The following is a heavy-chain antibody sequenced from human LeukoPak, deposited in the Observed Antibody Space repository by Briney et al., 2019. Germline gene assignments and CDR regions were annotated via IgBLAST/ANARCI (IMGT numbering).Heavy chain of an antibody. V-gene: IGHV3-23*01. Sequence: GGSLRLSCTASEFTFSSYAMNWVRQAPGKGLEWVSAISGSGGSTYYADSVKGRFTVSRDNSRNTLYLQMNSLRDEDTAIYYCTKDYGYHYGHSDNWGQGTLVRVSS. CDR2: ISGSGGST. D-gene: IGHD3-16*02. J-gene: IGHJ4*02. CDR3: TKDYGYHYGHSDN. CDR1: EFTFSSYA.